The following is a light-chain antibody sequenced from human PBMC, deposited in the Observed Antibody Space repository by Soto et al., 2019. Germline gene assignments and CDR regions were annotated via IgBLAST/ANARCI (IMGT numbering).Light chain of an antibody. J-gene: IGKJ2*01. CDR2: AAS. Sequence: DIQMTQSPSALSASVGDRVTITCRASQTISTYLNWYQQKPGKAPKLLIYAASTLQSGLPSRFTGSGSGTDFTLTTSSLQPEDFATYYCQQSLGIPYTFGQGTRQEIK. CDR3: QQSLGIPYT. CDR1: QTISTY. V-gene: IGKV1-39*01.